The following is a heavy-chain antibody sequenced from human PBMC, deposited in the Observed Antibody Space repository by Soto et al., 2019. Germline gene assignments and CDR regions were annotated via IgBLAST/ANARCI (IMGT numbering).Heavy chain of an antibody. CDR2: INPATGAA. Sequence: QLHLVQSGAVVKKPGASVTVSCSASGYPVTAYYMHWVRQAPGRGLEWMGGINPATGAAKYTQTFQGRVTMTKDTSTSTVVMYLSGLASEATAVFYCARGGGVGVAGSAAFDMWGQGTLVTVSS. V-gene: IGHV1-2*02. J-gene: IGHJ3*02. CDR3: ARGGGVGVAGSAAFDM. D-gene: IGHD6-19*01. CDR1: GYPVTAYY.